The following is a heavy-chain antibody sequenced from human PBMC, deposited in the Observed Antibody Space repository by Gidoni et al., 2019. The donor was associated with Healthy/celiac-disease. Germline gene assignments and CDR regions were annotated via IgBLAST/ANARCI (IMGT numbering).Heavy chain of an antibody. J-gene: IGHJ4*02. Sequence: QVQLVQSGAEVTKPGSSVKLSCKASGATFSSYAISWVRQAPGQGLEWMGRIIPILGIANYAQKFQGRVTITADKSTSTAYMELSSLRYEDTAVYYCARGIEYSSSDDYWGQGTLVTVSS. CDR1: GATFSSYA. V-gene: IGHV1-69*04. CDR2: IIPILGIA. CDR3: ARGIEYSSSDDY. D-gene: IGHD6-6*01.